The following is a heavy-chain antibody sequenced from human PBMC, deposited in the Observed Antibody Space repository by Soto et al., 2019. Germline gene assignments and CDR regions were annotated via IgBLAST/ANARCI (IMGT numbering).Heavy chain of an antibody. V-gene: IGHV4-34*01. Sequence: SETLSLTCAVYGGSFSGYYWSWIRQPPGKGLEWIGEINHSGSTNYNPSLKSRVTISVDTSKNQFSLKLSSVTAADTAVYYCARGCATMVRGVILHYYFDYWGQGTLVT. CDR3: ARGCATMVRGVILHYYFDY. D-gene: IGHD3-10*01. J-gene: IGHJ4*02. CDR2: INHSGST. CDR1: GGSFSGYY.